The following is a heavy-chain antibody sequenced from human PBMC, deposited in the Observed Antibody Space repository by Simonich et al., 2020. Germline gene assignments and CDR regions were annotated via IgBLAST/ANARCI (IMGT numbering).Heavy chain of an antibody. CDR3: AKDLGERITMVVVVIDAFDI. CDR2: ISGSGGST. D-gene: IGHD3-22*01. V-gene: IGHV3-23*01. Sequence: GGGLVQPGGSLRLSCAASGFTFSSYAMSWVRQAPGKGLEWVSAISGSGGSTYYAAAEKGRFTISRDNSKNTLYLQMNSLRAEDTAVYYCAKDLGERITMVVVVIDAFDIWGQGTMVTVSS. J-gene: IGHJ3*02. CDR1: GFTFSSYA.